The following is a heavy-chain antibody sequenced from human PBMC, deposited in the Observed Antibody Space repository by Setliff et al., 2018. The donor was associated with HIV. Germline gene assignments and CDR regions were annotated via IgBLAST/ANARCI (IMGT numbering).Heavy chain of an antibody. CDR3: ARLGDLSYNSYHLYAFDF. Sequence: SETLSLTCIVSNNSITNGYYWAWIRQPPGQGLEWVGSINHGGRTYYSPSLESRVAISVDTSKNQFSLHFQSVTAADTAIYSCARLGDLSYNSYHLYAFDFWGHGALVT. V-gene: IGHV4-38-2*02. CDR2: INHGGRT. D-gene: IGHD3-16*01. CDR1: NNSITNGYY. J-gene: IGHJ4*01.